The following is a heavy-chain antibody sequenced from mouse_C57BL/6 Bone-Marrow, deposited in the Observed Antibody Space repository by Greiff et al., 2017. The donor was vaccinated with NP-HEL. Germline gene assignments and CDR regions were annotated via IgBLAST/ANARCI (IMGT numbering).Heavy chain of an antibody. CDR2: INPSNGGT. CDR3: ARSASSGPLFDY. D-gene: IGHD3-2*02. J-gene: IGHJ2*01. V-gene: IGHV1-53*01. Sequence: QVQLQQPGTELVKPGASVKLSCKASGYTFTSYWMHWVKQRPGQGLEWIGNINPSNGGTNYNEKFKSKATLTVDKSSSTAYMQLSSLTSEDSAVDYCARSASSGPLFDYWGQGTTLTVSS. CDR1: GYTFTSYW.